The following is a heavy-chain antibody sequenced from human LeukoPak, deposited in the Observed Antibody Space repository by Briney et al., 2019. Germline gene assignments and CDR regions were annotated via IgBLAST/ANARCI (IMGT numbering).Heavy chain of an antibody. CDR3: ARGRQEVSMIVVVMTAVSYYLDV. J-gene: IGHJ6*03. V-gene: IGHV4-34*01. CDR2: INPSGRI. CDR1: GGSFSGYY. Sequence: SETLSLTCAVSGGSFSGYYWTWIRQAPGKGLEWIGEINPSGRISYNPSLKSRLTISLDASTNQFSLNLRSLTAADTAVYYCARGRQEVSMIVVVMTAVSYYLDVWGKGTTVTVS. D-gene: IGHD3-22*01.